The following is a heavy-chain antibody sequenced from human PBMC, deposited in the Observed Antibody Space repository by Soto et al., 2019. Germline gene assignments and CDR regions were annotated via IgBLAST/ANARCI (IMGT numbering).Heavy chain of an antibody. CDR1: GNSISSGGYY. CDR3: ARGTRNWNYP. J-gene: IGHJ5*02. CDR2: IFYSGST. V-gene: IGHV4-31*03. D-gene: IGHD2-2*01. Sequence: QVQLQESGPGLVKPSQTLSLTCTVSGNSISSGGYYWTWIRQHPGKGLEWIGYIFYSGSTYYNPSLKSRVTISIHTSKNQFSLKLTSVTAADTAVYYCARGTRNWNYPCGQGTLVTVSS.